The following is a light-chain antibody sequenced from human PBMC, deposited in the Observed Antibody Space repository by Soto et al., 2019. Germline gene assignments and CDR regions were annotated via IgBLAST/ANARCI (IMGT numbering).Light chain of an antibody. CDR3: HQYGISPPVT. V-gene: IGKV3-20*01. CDR2: GAS. J-gene: IGKJ5*01. Sequence: PGERVTLSCRAIQSVSSSYLAWYQQKPGQAPRLLIYGASSRATGIPDRFSGSGSGTDFTLTISRLEPEDFAMYYCHQYGISPPVTFGQGTRLENK. CDR1: QSVSSSY.